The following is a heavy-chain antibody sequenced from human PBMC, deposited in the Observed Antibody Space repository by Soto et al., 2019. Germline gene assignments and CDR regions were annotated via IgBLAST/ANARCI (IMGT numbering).Heavy chain of an antibody. CDR3: AIVTYNWFPP. CDR1: GGSISSYF. CDR2: IYYSGST. V-gene: IGHV4-59*01. J-gene: IGHJ5*02. Sequence: QVQLQESGPGLVKPSETLSLTCTVSGGSISSYFWSWIRQPPGKGLEWIGYIYYSGSTNYNPPLKPRVTISVATSNNQFSLKLTSVTAADTAVYYCAIVTYNWFPPCGQGTLLTVSS.